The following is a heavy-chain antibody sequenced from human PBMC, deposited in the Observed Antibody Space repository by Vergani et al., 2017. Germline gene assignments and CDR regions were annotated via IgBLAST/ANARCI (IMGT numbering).Heavy chain of an antibody. CDR3: ARLGYCSSTTCRQAFDI. CDR2: TRNKANRYTT. Sequence: EVQLVESGGGLVQPGGSLRLSCAASGFTFSDHYMDWVRQAPGKGLEWVGRTRNKANRYTTEYAASVKGRFTISRDDSKNSLYLQMNSLKIEDTAVYYCARLGYCSSTTCRQAFDIWGQGTMVTVS. CDR1: GFTFSDHY. V-gene: IGHV3-72*01. D-gene: IGHD2-2*01. J-gene: IGHJ3*02.